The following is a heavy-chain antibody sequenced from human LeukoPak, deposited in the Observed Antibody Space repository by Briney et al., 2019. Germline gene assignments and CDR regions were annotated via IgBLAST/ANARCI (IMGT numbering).Heavy chain of an antibody. D-gene: IGHD6-19*01. Sequence: PGGSLRLSCAASGSTFSSYAMSWVRQAPGKGLEWVSSISGSGGSTYYSDSVKGRFTISRDNSKNTLYLQPNSLRAEDTAVYYCAKDRSSGWYDAFDIWGQGTMVIVSS. CDR3: AKDRSSGWYDAFDI. V-gene: IGHV3-23*01. J-gene: IGHJ3*02. CDR1: GSTFSSYA. CDR2: ISGSGGST.